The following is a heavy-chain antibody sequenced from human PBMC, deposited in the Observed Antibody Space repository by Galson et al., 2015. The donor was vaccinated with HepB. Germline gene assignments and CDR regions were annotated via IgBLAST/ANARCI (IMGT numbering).Heavy chain of an antibody. V-gene: IGHV3-23*01. CDR1: GFTFSSYA. Sequence: SLRLSCAASGFTFSSYAMSWVRQAPGKGLEWVSAISGSGGSTYYADSVKGRFTISRDNSKNTLYLQMNSLRAEDTAVYYCARVHAGVAWGYYYYMDVWGKGTMVTVSS. J-gene: IGHJ6*03. CDR2: ISGSGGST. CDR3: ARVHAGVAWGYYYYMDV. D-gene: IGHD3-3*01.